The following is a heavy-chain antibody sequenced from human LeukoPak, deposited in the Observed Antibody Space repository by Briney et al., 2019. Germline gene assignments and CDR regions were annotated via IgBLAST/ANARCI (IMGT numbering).Heavy chain of an antibody. Sequence: GGSLRLSCAASGFTFSSYWMHWVRQAPGKGLVWVSRINSDGSSTSYADSVKGRFTISRDNAKNTLYLQMNSLRAEDTAVYYCARDMGRGYSYGSQYMDVWGKGTTVTVSS. CDR1: GFTFSSYW. J-gene: IGHJ6*03. D-gene: IGHD5-18*01. V-gene: IGHV3-74*01. CDR3: ARDMGRGYSYGSQYMDV. CDR2: INSDGSST.